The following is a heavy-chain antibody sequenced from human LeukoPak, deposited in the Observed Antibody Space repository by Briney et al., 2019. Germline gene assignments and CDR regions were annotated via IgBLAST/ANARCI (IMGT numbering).Heavy chain of an antibody. V-gene: IGHV3-21*01. CDR2: ISSSSYI. CDR3: AINIVGATTNY. D-gene: IGHD1-26*01. CDR1: GFTFSSYS. Sequence: GGSLRLSCAASGFTFSSYSMNWVRQAPGKGPEWVSSISSSSYIYYADSVKGRFTISRDNAKNSLYLQMNSLRAEDTAVYYCAINIVGATTNYWGQGTLVTVSS. J-gene: IGHJ4*02.